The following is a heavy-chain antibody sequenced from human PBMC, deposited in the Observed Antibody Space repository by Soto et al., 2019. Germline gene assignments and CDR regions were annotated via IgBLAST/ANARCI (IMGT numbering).Heavy chain of an antibody. D-gene: IGHD6-19*01. J-gene: IGHJ5*02. CDR1: GGSISSSSYY. Sequence: SETLSLTCTVSGGSISSSSYYWGWIRQPPGKGLEWIGSIYYSGSTYYNPSLKSRVTISVDTSKNQFSLKLSSVTAADTAVYYCARQTPQWLGNWFDPWGQGTLVTVSS. CDR3: ARQTPQWLGNWFDP. V-gene: IGHV4-39*01. CDR2: IYYSGST.